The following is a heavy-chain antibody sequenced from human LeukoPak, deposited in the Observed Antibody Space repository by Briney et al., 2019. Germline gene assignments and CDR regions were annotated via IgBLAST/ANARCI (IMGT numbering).Heavy chain of an antibody. Sequence: PSETLSLTCTVSGGSISSYYWSWIRQPPGKGLEWIGYIYYSGSTNYNPSLKSRVTISVDTSKNQFSLKLSSVTAADTAVYYCARVKSGSYYVDYWGQGTLVTVSS. CDR1: GGSISSYY. CDR3: ARVKSGSYYVDY. CDR2: IYYSGST. D-gene: IGHD1-26*01. V-gene: IGHV4-59*08. J-gene: IGHJ4*02.